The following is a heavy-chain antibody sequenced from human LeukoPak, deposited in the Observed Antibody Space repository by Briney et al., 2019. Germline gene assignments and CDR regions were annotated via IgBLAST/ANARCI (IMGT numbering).Heavy chain of an antibody. CDR2: IYTSGST. D-gene: IGHD5-18*01. V-gene: IGHV4-4*07. CDR3: ARDVDTAMVTYGMDV. CDR1: GGSISSYY. J-gene: IGHJ6*02. Sequence: SETLSLTCTVSGGSISSYYWSWVRQPAGKRLEWIGRIYTSGSTNYNPSLKSRVTMSVDTSKNQFSLKLSSVTAADTAVYYCARDVDTAMVTYGMDVWGQGTTVTVSS.